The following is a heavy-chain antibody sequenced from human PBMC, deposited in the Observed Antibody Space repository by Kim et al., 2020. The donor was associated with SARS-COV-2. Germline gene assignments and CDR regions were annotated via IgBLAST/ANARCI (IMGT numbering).Heavy chain of an antibody. D-gene: IGHD3-22*01. J-gene: IGHJ4*02. Sequence: YYAESMRGRFTVYRDNAKNSLYLQMTSLGAEDTAVYYCARLVNSRGYYFDSWGQGSLVTVSS. V-gene: IGHV3-48*03. CDR3: ARLVNSRGYYFDS.